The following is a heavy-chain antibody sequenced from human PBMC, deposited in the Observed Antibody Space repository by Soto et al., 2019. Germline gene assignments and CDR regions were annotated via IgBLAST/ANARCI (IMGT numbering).Heavy chain of an antibody. V-gene: IGHV3-74*01. J-gene: IGHJ5*02. Sequence: GGSLRLSCAASGFTFSSFWMHWVRQGPGKGLVWVSRIKYDGSTTSYADSVKGRFTISRDNAKNTLYLQMNSLRGEDTAVYYCARGRYCSGETCRGAWFDPWGQGTLVTVSS. CDR1: GFTFSSFW. CDR3: ARGRYCSGETCRGAWFDP. CDR2: IKYDGSTT. D-gene: IGHD2-15*01.